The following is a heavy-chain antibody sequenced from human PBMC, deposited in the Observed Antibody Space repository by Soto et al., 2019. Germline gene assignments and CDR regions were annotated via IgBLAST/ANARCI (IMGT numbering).Heavy chain of an antibody. CDR2: ISGSGDAT. CDR1: GFIFSDYT. CDR3: AKEGIFWYGAFDI. V-gene: IGHV3-23*01. J-gene: IGHJ3*02. Sequence: GGSLRLSCAASGFIFSDYTMTWVRQAPGRGLEFVSDISGSGDATYYAESVKGRFTISRDNSKNTLYLQMNSLRAEDTAVYYCAKEGIFWYGAFDIWGQGTMVTVSS. D-gene: IGHD6-13*01.